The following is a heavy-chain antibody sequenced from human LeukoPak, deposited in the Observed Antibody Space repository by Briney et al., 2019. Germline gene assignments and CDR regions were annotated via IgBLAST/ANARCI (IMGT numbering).Heavy chain of an antibody. CDR1: GFTFSSYG. CDR2: IWYDGSNK. CDR3: ARDIPAMGPPDDY. Sequence: PGRSLRLSCAASGFTFSSYGMHWVRQAPGKGLEWVAVIWYDGSNKYYADSVKGRFTISRDNSKNTLYLQMNSLRAEDTAVYYCARDIPAMGPPDDYWGQGTLVTVSS. V-gene: IGHV3-33*01. D-gene: IGHD5-18*01. J-gene: IGHJ4*02.